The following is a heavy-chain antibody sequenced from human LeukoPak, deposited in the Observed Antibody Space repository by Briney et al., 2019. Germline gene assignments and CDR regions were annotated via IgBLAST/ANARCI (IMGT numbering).Heavy chain of an antibody. CDR1: GFTFSSYA. D-gene: IGHD2-2*01. CDR3: AKVNVVVPASMGNCSDY. J-gene: IGHJ4*02. CDR2: ISGSGGST. V-gene: IGHV3-23*01. Sequence: GGSLRLSCAASGFTFSSYAMTWVRQAPGKGLEWVSGISGSGGSTYYADSVKGRFTISRDNSKNTLYLQMNSLRSEDTALYYCAKVNVVVPASMGNCSDYWGQGTLVTVSS.